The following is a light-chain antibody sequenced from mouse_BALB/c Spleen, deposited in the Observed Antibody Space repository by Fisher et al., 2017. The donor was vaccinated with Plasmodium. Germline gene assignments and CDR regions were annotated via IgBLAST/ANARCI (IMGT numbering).Light chain of an antibody. CDR2: KVS. CDR3: SQSTHLPLT. V-gene: IGKV1-110*01. Sequence: DIVLTQSPLSLPVSLGDQASISCRSSQSLVHSYGSTYLHWYVQKPGLSPKLLIYKVSNRFSGVPDRFSGSGAGEDFTLKISGVEAEDLGLYFCSQSTHLPLTFGSGTKLEIE. CDR1: QSLVHSYGSTY. J-gene: IGKJ4*01.